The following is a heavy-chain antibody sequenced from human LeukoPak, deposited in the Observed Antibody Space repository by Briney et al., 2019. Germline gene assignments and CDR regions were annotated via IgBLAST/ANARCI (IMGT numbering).Heavy chain of an antibody. CDR2: ISGSSSYI. V-gene: IGHV3-21*01. CDR1: GFTFSSYS. D-gene: IGHD5-24*01. Sequence: GGSLRLSCAASGFTFSSYSMNWVRQAPGKGLEWVSSISGSSSYINYADSVKGRFTISRDNAQNSLFLQLNSLRAEDTAVYYCARDGYNLWGYFDYWGQGTLVTVSS. J-gene: IGHJ4*02. CDR3: ARDGYNLWGYFDY.